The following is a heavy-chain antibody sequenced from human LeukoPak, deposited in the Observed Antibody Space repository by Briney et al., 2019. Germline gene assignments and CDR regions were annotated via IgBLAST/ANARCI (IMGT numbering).Heavy chain of an antibody. CDR2: ISGSGGST. CDR1: GFTFSSYA. CDR3: AKVTGIAAAGRVDY. Sequence: GGSLRLSCAASGFTFSSYAMSWVRQAPGKGLEWVSAISGSGGSTYYADSVKGRFTISRDNSKSTLYLQMNSLRAEDTAVYYCAKVTGIAAAGRVDYWGQGTLVTVSS. D-gene: IGHD6-13*01. J-gene: IGHJ4*02. V-gene: IGHV3-23*01.